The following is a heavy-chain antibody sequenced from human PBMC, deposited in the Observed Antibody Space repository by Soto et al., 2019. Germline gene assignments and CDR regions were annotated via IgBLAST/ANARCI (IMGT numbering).Heavy chain of an antibody. CDR2: INPNSDGT. CDR1: GYTFTGYY. D-gene: IGHD1-26*01. CDR3: ARCGCELLPLLGHYGMDV. J-gene: IGHJ6*02. Sequence: QVQLVQSGAEVKKPGASVKVSCKASGYTFTGYYMHWVRQAPGQGLEWMGWINPNSDGTNSAQKFQGRVTMTRDTSSSTAYMELSRLRSDDTAVYYCARCGCELLPLLGHYGMDVWGQGTTVTVSS. V-gene: IGHV1-2*02.